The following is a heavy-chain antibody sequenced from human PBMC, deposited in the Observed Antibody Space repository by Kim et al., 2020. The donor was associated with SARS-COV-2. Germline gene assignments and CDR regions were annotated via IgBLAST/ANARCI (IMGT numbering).Heavy chain of an antibody. D-gene: IGHD1-26*01. CDR3: ARDVWDSGWFDY. CDR2: INTNTGNP. CDR1: GYTFISYA. J-gene: IGHJ4*02. V-gene: IGHV7-4-1*02. Sequence: ASVKVSCKASGYTFISYAMNWVRQAPGQGLEWMGWINTNTGNPTYAQGFTGRFVLSLDTSANTAYLQISSLKAEDTAVYYCARDVWDSGWFDYWGQGTLVTVSS.